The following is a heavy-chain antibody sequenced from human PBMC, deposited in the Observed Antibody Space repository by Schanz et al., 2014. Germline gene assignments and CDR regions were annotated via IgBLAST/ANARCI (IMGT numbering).Heavy chain of an antibody. V-gene: IGHV3-23*01. CDR3: AKGQGAVINNWYFDL. CDR1: GFTFSSYA. Sequence: EVLVLESGGGLVQPGGSLRLSCAASGFTFSSYAMNWVRQAPGKGLEWVSGISGSGGTTYYADSVKGRFTISRDNSKNTLYLQMNSLRAEDTAVYYCAKGQGAVINNWYFDLWGRGTLVTVSS. J-gene: IGHJ2*01. D-gene: IGHD2-21*01. CDR2: ISGSGGTT.